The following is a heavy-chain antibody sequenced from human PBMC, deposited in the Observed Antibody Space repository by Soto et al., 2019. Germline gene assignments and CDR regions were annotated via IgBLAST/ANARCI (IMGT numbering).Heavy chain of an antibody. CDR1: GYTFTGYY. V-gene: IGHV1-2*02. D-gene: IGHD3-22*01. J-gene: IGHJ4*02. Sequence: ASVKVSCKASGYTFTGYYLHWVRQAPGQGLEWMGWINPNSGGTNYAQKFQGRVTMTRDTSISTAYMELSRLRSDDTAVYYCARDAYYDSSLNLDYWRQGTLVTVSS. CDR3: ARDAYYDSSLNLDY. CDR2: INPNSGGT.